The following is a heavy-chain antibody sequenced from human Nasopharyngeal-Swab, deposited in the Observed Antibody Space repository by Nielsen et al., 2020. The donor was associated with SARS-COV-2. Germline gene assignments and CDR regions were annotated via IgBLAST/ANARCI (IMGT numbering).Heavy chain of an antibody. J-gene: IGHJ5*02. Sequence: RQATGKGLEWIGSIYYSGSTYYNPSLKSRVTISVDTSKNQFSLKLSSVTAADTAVYYCARDLDSSSWFNWFDPWGQGTLVTVSS. V-gene: IGHV4-39*07. CDR3: ARDLDSSSWFNWFDP. D-gene: IGHD6-13*01. CDR2: IYYSGST.